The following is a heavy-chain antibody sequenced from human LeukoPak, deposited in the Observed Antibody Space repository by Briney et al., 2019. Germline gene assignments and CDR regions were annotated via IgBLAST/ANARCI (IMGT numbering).Heavy chain of an antibody. CDR3: ARARGATYDY. Sequence: SETLSLTCAVYGGSFSGYYWSWIRQPPGKGLEWIGEINHSGSTNYNPSLKSRVTISVDTSKNQFSLKLSSVTAADTAVYYCARARGATYDYWGQGTLVTVSS. D-gene: IGHD3-10*01. J-gene: IGHJ4*02. V-gene: IGHV4-34*01. CDR1: GGSFSGYY. CDR2: INHSGST.